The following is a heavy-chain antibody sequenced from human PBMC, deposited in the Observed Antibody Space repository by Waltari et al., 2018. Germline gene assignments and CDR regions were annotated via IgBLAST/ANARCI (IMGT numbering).Heavy chain of an antibody. CDR2: SSPMLGTA. V-gene: IGHV1-69*01. CDR1: GGTFSSYA. J-gene: IGHJ4*02. CDR3: ARVDTAMVAYFDY. Sequence: QVQLVQSGAEVKKPGSSVKVSCKASGGTFSSYAISWVRRAPGPGLEWMGGSSPMLGTANDAQKCQGRVTITADESTSTAYMELSSLRSEDTAVYYCARVDTAMVAYFDYWGQGTLVTVSS. D-gene: IGHD5-18*01.